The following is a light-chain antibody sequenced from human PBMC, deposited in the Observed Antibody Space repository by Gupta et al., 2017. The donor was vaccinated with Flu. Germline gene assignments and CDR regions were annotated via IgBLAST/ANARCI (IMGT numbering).Light chain of an antibody. J-gene: IGKJ1*01. CDR1: QSISSW. CDR3: QQNNSYRT. CDR2: KAS. Sequence: DIQMTRSTSTLTASEGDRVTLTRRDSQSISSWLAWYQQKPEKAPKLLIYKASRGESGVPSRFSGSGSGTEFTLTTSGRQPDDFATYYGQQNNSYRTFGQGTKVEIK. V-gene: IGKV1-5*03.